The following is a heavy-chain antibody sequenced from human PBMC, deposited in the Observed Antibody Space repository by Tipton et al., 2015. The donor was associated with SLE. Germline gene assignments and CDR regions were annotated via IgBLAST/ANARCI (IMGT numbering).Heavy chain of an antibody. CDR3: AREEYCSSTSCLYYYYGMDV. V-gene: IGHV4-39*07. CDR1: GGSISSSSYY. Sequence: TLSLTCTVSGGSISSSSYYWGWIRQPPGKGLEWIGSIYYSGSTYSNPSLKSRVTISVDTSKNQFSLKLSSVTAADTAVYYCAREEYCSSTSCLYYYYGMDVWGQGTTVTVSS. J-gene: IGHJ6*02. CDR2: IYYSGST. D-gene: IGHD2-2*01.